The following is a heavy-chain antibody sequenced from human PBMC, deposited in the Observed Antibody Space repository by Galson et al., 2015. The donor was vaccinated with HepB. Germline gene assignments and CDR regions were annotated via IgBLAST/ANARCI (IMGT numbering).Heavy chain of an antibody. V-gene: IGHV4-34*01. Sequence: SETLSLTCTVSGGSISSYYWSWIRQPPGKGLEWIGEINHSGNTNYNPSLKSRVTIPVDTSKNQFSLKLSSVTAADTAVYYCARARTSPRRWFDPWGQGTLVTVSS. J-gene: IGHJ5*02. CDR2: INHSGNT. CDR1: GGSISSYY. CDR3: ARARTSPRRWFDP.